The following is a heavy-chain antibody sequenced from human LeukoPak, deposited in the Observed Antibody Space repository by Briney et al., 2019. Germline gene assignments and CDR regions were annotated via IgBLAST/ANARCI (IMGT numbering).Heavy chain of an antibody. J-gene: IGHJ4*02. Sequence: SETLSLTCTVSGGSISSGDYYWSWIRQPPGKGLELIGYIYYSGSTYYNPSLKSRVTISVDTSKNQFSLKLSSVTAADAAVYYCARGQVPAAYDYWGQGTLVTVSS. V-gene: IGHV4-30-4*01. CDR3: ARGQVPAAYDY. CDR2: IYYSGST. D-gene: IGHD2-2*01. CDR1: GGSISSGDYY.